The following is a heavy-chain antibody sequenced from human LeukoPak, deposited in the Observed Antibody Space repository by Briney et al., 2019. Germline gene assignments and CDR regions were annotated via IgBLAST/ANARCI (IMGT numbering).Heavy chain of an antibody. Sequence: GASVKVSCKASGYTFTSYGISWVRQAPGQGLEWMGWISAYNGNTNYAQKLQGRVTMITDTSTSTAYMELRSLRSDDTAVYYCARGHRGSWYKDDAFDIWGQGTMVTVSS. D-gene: IGHD6-13*01. CDR2: ISAYNGNT. CDR3: ARGHRGSWYKDDAFDI. J-gene: IGHJ3*02. V-gene: IGHV1-18*01. CDR1: GYTFTSYG.